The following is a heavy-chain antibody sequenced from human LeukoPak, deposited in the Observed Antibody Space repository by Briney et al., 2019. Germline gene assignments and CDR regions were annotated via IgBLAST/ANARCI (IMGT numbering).Heavy chain of an antibody. J-gene: IGHJ3*01. CDR1: GFTFSNYA. CDR3: ARDVSSPWGGFGV. V-gene: IGHV3-23*01. Sequence: GGSLRLSCAASGFTFSNYAMSWVRQAPGQGLEWVSAISANGGSTYYADSVKGRFTISRDNSKNTVYLQMSSLRADDTALYYCARDVSSPWGGFGVWGQGTAVTVSS. D-gene: IGHD2-21*01. CDR2: ISANGGST.